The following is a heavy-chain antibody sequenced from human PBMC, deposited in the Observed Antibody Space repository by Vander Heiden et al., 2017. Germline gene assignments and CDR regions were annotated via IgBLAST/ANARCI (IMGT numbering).Heavy chain of an antibody. J-gene: IGHJ4*02. Sequence: TCGGYYWSWIRQHPGKGLEWIGYIYYSGSTYYNPSLKSRVTISVDTSKNQFSLKLSSVTAADTAVYYYARDPRSSSWYGLWGQGTLVTVSS. CDR1: TCGGYY. CDR2: IYYSGST. CDR3: ARDPRSSSWYGL. D-gene: IGHD6-13*01. V-gene: IGHV4-31*02.